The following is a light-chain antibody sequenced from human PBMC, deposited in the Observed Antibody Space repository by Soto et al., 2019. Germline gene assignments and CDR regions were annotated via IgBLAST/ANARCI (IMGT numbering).Light chain of an antibody. J-gene: IGKJ4*01. CDR1: QSISSS. V-gene: IGKV3-15*01. Sequence: EIVMTQSPATLSVSPGEGATLSCRASQSISSSLAWYQQKPGQAPRLLIYGASSRATGIPARFSGSGSGTEFTLTISSLQSEDFAVYYCQHYNNWPPRDTFGGGTKVEIK. CDR3: QHYNNWPPRDT. CDR2: GAS.